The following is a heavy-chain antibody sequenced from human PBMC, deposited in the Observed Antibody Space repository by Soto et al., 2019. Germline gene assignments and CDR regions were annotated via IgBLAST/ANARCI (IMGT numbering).Heavy chain of an antibody. J-gene: IGHJ6*02. CDR3: ALSSYSSSSPPYGMDV. Sequence: AAVKVSRKGSGYTFSGYHMHWVRQAPGQGLEWMGWINPNSGGTNYAQKFQGWVTMTRDTSISTAYMELSRLRSDDTAVYYCALSSYSSSSPPYGMDVWGQGTTVTVSS. D-gene: IGHD6-6*01. V-gene: IGHV1-2*04. CDR2: INPNSGGT. CDR1: GYTFSGYH.